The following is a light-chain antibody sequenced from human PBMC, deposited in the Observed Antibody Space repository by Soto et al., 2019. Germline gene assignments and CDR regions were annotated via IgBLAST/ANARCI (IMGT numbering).Light chain of an antibody. CDR3: MQRIEVYT. CDR1: QSPLDSDDGHTH. J-gene: IGKJ2*01. V-gene: IGKV2-40*01. Sequence: DIVMTQTPLSLPVTPGEPASISCRSSQSPLDSDDGHTHLDWYLQKPGQSPQLLIYTLSYRASGAPGRFSGRWAGTNFTLKISIVEADDVRVYYFMQRIEVYTFGQPTKREIK. CDR2: TLS.